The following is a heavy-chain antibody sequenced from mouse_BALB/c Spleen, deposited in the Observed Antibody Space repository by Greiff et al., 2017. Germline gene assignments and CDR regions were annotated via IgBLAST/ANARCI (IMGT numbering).Heavy chain of an antibody. CDR2: INPGSGGT. CDR1: GYAFTNYL. V-gene: IGHV1-54*01. J-gene: IGHJ2*01. Sequence: QVQLKQSGAELVRPGTSVKVSCKASGYAFTNYLIEWVKQRPGQGLEWIGVINPGSGGTNYNEKFKGKATLTADKSSSTAYMQLSSLTSDDSAVYFCARLYYGYDYFDYWGQGTTLTVSS. D-gene: IGHD2-2*01. CDR3: ARLYYGYDYFDY.